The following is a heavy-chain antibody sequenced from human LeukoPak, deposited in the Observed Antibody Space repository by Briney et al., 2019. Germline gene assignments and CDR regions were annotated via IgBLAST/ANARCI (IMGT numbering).Heavy chain of an antibody. CDR1: GFTFSSYW. CDR3: ARSGTLTGAYYFDY. V-gene: IGHV3-74*01. Sequence: PGGSLRLSCAASGFTFSSYWMHWVRQAPGKGLVWVSRINSDGSSTSYADSVKGRFTISRDNAKNTLYLQMNSLRAEDTAVYYCARSGTLTGAYYFDYWGQGTLVTASS. CDR2: INSDGSST. J-gene: IGHJ4*02. D-gene: IGHD7-27*01.